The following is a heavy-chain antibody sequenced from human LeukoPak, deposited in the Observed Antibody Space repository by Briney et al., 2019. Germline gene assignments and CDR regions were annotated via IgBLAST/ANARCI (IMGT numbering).Heavy chain of an antibody. Sequence: PGGSLRLYCAASGFTVISNYMSWLRQAPGKGLEWVAVIYSGGSTLYADSVKCRFTISRDNTNNTLYLQMNSLSAENTPGYYGARDQQHETWRAEDYYYMDRWGKGTTVTVSS. CDR3: ARDQQHETWRAEDYYYMDR. J-gene: IGHJ6*03. CDR2: IYSGGST. D-gene: IGHD1/OR15-1a*01. V-gene: IGHV3-53*05. CDR1: GFTVISNY.